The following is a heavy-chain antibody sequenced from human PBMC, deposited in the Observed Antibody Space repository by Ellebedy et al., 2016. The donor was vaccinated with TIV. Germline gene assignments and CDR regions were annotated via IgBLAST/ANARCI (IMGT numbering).Heavy chain of an antibody. J-gene: IGHJ3*02. CDR2: ISYDGNVK. D-gene: IGHD6-6*01. CDR1: GFTFSSYA. V-gene: IGHV3-30*04. CDR3: ATEEGASRLVGGAFDM. Sequence: PGGSLRLSCATSGFTFSSYAMHWVRQAPGKGLEWVAVISYDGNVKYYADSVKGRFTISRDNSKDTLYLQMNSLRVEDTAGYYCATEEGASRLVGGAFDMWGQGTMVTVSS.